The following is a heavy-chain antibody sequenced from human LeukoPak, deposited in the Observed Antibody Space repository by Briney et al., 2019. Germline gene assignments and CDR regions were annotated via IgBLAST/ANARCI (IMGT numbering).Heavy chain of an antibody. D-gene: IGHD1-1*01. CDR2: INAGNGNT. J-gene: IGHJ4*02. CDR3: ARGGQLERRTFDY. V-gene: IGHV1-3*01. CDR1: GYTFTSYA. Sequence: GASVKVSCNASGYTFTSYAMHWVRQAPGQRLEWLGWINAGNGNTKYSQKFQGRVTITRDTSASTAYMELRSLRSDDTAVYYCARGGQLERRTFDYWGQGTLVTVSS.